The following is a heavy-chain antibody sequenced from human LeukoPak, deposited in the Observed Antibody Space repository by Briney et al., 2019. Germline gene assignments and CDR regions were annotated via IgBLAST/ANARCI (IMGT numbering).Heavy chain of an antibody. V-gene: IGHV1-46*01. CDR2: INPSGGST. CDR3: AREESLGTTTAWDY. J-gene: IGHJ4*02. CDR1: GGTFSSYA. D-gene: IGHD4-17*01. Sequence: ASVKVSCKASGGTFSSYAISWVRQAPGQGLEWMGMINPSGGSTSYAQKFQGRVTMTRDTSTSTVYMELSSLRSEDTAVYYGAREESLGTTTAWDYWGQGTLVTVSS.